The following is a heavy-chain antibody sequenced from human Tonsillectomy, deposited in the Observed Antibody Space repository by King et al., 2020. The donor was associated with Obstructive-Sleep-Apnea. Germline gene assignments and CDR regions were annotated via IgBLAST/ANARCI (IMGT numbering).Heavy chain of an antibody. Sequence: VQLVESGGGLVQPGRSLRLSCTASGFTFGDYAMSWFRQAPGKGLEWVGFIRSKAYGGTTEYAASVKGRFTISRDDSKSIAYLQMNSLKTEDTAVYYCIRISFASHTPEPYSSGWYLGYFDYWGQGTLVTVSS. V-gene: IGHV3-49*03. CDR2: IRSKAYGGTT. J-gene: IGHJ4*02. CDR3: IRISFASHTPEPYSSGWYLGYFDY. CDR1: GFTFGDYA. D-gene: IGHD6-19*01.